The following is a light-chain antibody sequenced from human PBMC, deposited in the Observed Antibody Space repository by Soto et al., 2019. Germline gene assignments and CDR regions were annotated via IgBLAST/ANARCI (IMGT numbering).Light chain of an antibody. CDR1: QSVSSN. J-gene: IGKJ1*01. V-gene: IGKV3-15*01. CDR3: QQYNNWPPRT. Sequence: EIVMTQSPATLSVSPGERATLSCRASQSVSSNLAWYQQKPCQAPRLLIYGASTRATGIPARFSGSGSGTEFTLPISSLQSEDFAVYYWQQYNNWPPRTFGQGTKVEIK. CDR2: GAS.